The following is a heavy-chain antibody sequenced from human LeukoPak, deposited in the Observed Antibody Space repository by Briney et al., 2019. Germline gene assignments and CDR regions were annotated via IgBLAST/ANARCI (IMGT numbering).Heavy chain of an antibody. J-gene: IGHJ4*02. Sequence: SETLSLTCAVYGGSFSGYYWSWIRQPPGKGLEWIGEINHSGSTNCNPSLKSRVTISVDTSKNQFSLKLSSVTAADTAVYYCARKSAYVVTNAFIDYWGQGTLVTVSS. CDR2: INHSGST. CDR1: GGSFSGYY. D-gene: IGHD2-21*02. CDR3: ARKSAYVVTNAFIDY. V-gene: IGHV4-34*01.